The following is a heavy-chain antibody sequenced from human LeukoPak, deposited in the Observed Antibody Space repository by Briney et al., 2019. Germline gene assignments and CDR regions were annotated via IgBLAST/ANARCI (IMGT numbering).Heavy chain of an antibody. D-gene: IGHD3-3*01. J-gene: IGHJ3*02. V-gene: IGHV4-30-4*02. CDR3: ARGRFLDAFDI. CDR1: GGSISSGDYY. CDR2: IYYSGST. Sequence: SETLSLTCTVSGGSISSGDYYWSWIRQPPGKGLEWIGYIYYSGSTYYNPSLKSRVTISVDTSKNQFSLKLSSVTAADTAVYYCARGRFLDAFDIWGQGTMVTVSS.